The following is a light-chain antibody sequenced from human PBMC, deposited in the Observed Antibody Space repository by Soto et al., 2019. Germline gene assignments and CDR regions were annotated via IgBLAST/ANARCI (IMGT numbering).Light chain of an antibody. J-gene: IGLJ1*01. CDR3: SSYTTAGTYV. Sequence: QSVLTQPASVSGSPGQSITISCTGASSDVGLYDFVSWYQQHPGKAPKLLIYEVTYRPSGVSSRFSGSKSGNTASLTISGLQAEDEADYYCSSYTTAGTYVFGPGTKVTVL. CDR1: SSDVGLYDF. CDR2: EVT. V-gene: IGLV2-14*01.